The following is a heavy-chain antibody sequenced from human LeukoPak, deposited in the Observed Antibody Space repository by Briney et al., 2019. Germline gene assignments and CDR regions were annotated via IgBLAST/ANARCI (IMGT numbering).Heavy chain of an antibody. CDR3: ARCSGGSWPYYYYYYYMDV. V-gene: IGHV4-34*01. CDR1: GGSFSGYY. CDR2: INHSGST. Sequence: PSETLSLTCAVYGGSFSGYYWSWIRQPPGKGLEWIGEINHSGSTNYNPSLKSRVTISVDTSKNQFSLKLSSVTAADTAVYYCARCSGGSWPYYYYYYYMDVWGKGTTVTVSS. D-gene: IGHD2-15*01. J-gene: IGHJ6*03.